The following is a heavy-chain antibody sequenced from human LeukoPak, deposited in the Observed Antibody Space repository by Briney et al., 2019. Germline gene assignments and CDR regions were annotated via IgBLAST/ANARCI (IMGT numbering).Heavy chain of an antibody. D-gene: IGHD6-13*01. J-gene: IGHJ4*02. V-gene: IGHV3-23*01. CDR1: GFTFSSYA. CDR2: ISGSGGST. Sequence: GGSLRLSCAASGFTFSSYAMSWVRQAPGKGLEWVSAISGSGGSTYYADSVKGRFTISRDNSKNTLYLQMNSLRSEDTAVYYCAKSGGEYSSSWGYYFDYWGQGTLVTVSS. CDR3: AKSGGEYSSSWGYYFDY.